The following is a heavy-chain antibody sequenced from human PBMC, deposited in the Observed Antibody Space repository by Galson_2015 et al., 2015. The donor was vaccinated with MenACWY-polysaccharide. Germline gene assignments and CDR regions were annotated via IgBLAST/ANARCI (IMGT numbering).Heavy chain of an antibody. D-gene: IGHD2-21*01. CDR1: GFTFNTYW. Sequence: SLRLSCAASGFTFNTYWMSWVRQAPGKGLEWVANIKQDGSDKYYVESVKGRFTISRDNAENSLYLQMNSLRVEDTAVYYCARDTRCVGSSGCYSWFDPWGHGTLVTVSS. CDR3: ARDTRCVGSSGCYSWFDP. J-gene: IGHJ5*02. V-gene: IGHV3-7*01. CDR2: IKQDGSDK.